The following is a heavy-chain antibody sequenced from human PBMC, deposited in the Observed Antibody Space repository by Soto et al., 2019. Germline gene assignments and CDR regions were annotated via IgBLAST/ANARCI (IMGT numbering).Heavy chain of an antibody. J-gene: IGHJ6*02. CDR3: ARWGGCSVYFYYYYGMDV. V-gene: IGHV4-34*01. D-gene: IGHD1-26*01. CDR2: INHSGST. Sequence: SETLSLTCAVDGGSFSGYYWSWIRQPQGKGLGWSGEINHSGSTNYNPSLRSRVTISVATTKNHFSLTLSSGTAADTDVYYCARWGGCSVYFYYYYGMDVWGQGTTVTVSS. CDR1: GGSFSGYY.